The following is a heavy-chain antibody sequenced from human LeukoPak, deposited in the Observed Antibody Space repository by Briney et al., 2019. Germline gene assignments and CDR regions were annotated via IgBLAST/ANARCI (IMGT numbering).Heavy chain of an antibody. Sequence: GGTLRLSCAASGFTFRTSGMSWVRQAPGKGLEWVSAISGSGVSTYYADSVKGRFTISRDNAKKSLYLQMNSLRAEDTAVYYCARARLTDYVWGRRTFDIWGQGTMVTISS. J-gene: IGHJ3*02. CDR2: ISGSGVST. CDR3: ARARLTDYVWGRRTFDI. V-gene: IGHV3-23*01. CDR1: GFTFRTSG. D-gene: IGHD3-16*01.